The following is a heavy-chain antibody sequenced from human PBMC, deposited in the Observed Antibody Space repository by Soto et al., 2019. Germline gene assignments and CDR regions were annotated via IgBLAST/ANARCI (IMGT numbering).Heavy chain of an antibody. Sequence: EVQLVESGGGLVKPGGSLRLSCAASGFTFSSYSMNWVRQSPGKGLEWVSSISSSSSYIYYADSVKGRFTISRDNAKNSLYLKMNSLRAEDTAVYYCAGYSYGSDYYYYYGMDVWGQGTTVTVSS. CDR2: ISSSSSYI. J-gene: IGHJ6*02. CDR3: AGYSYGSDYYYYYGMDV. D-gene: IGHD5-18*01. CDR1: GFTFSSYS. V-gene: IGHV3-21*01.